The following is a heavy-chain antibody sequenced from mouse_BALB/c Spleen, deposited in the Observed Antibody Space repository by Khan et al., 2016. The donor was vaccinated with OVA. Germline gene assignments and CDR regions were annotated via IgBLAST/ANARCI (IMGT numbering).Heavy chain of an antibody. Sequence: QVQLKESGPGLVAPSQSLSITCTVSGFSLTGYGVNWVRQPPGKGLEWLGMIWGDGSTDYNSALKSRLSISKDNSKSQVFLKMHSLQTDDTARYXCARAYYSNYREAMDYWGQGTSVTVSS. V-gene: IGHV2-6-7*01. CDR3: ARAYYSNYREAMDY. J-gene: IGHJ4*01. CDR2: IWGDGST. CDR1: GFSLTGYG. D-gene: IGHD2-5*01.